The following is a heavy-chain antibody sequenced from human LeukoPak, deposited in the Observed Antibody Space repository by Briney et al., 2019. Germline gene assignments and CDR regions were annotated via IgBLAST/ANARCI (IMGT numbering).Heavy chain of an antibody. CDR2: IYHSGST. J-gene: IGHJ4*02. V-gene: IGHV4-30-2*01. CDR1: GGSISSGGYS. CDR3: ARASIGFGELFNFFDY. Sequence: PSETLSLTCTVSGGSISSGGYSWSWIRQPPGKGLEWIGYIYHSGSTYYNPSLKSRVTISVDRSKNQFSLKLNSVTAADTAVYYCARASIGFGELFNFFDYWGQGTLVTVSS. D-gene: IGHD3-10*01.